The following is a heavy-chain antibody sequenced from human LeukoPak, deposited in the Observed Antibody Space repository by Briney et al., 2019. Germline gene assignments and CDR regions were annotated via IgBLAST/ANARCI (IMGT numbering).Heavy chain of an antibody. CDR2: IKQDGSQK. J-gene: IGHJ4*02. V-gene: IGHV3-7*01. Sequence: GGSLTLSCAASGFTFSLYWMNWIRQAPGKGLEWVASIKQDGSQKDYVDSVKGRFPISRDNARNALFLHMNSLRANDSAVYYCARDIPKWEPFDYWGQGTLVTVSS. CDR3: ARDIPKWEPFDY. D-gene: IGHD1-26*01. CDR1: GFTFSLYW.